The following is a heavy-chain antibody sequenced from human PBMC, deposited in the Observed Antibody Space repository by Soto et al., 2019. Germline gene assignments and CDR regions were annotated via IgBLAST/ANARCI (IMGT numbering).Heavy chain of an antibody. V-gene: IGHV4-30-4*01. Sequence: PSETLSLTCTVSGGSISSGDYYWSWLPQPPGKGLEWIGYIYYSGSSYYNPSLKSRVTISVDTSKNQFSLKLSSVTAADTAVYYCARVHGDYEYYYYGMDVWGQGTTVTVSS. D-gene: IGHD4-17*01. CDR2: IYYSGSS. CDR3: ARVHGDYEYYYYGMDV. CDR1: GGSISSGDYY. J-gene: IGHJ6*02.